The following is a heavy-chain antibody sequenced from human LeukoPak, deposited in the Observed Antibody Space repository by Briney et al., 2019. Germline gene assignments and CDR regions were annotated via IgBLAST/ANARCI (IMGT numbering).Heavy chain of an antibody. CDR1: GYTFTGYY. CDR2: INPNSGGT. CDR3: ARDPAPYGSGKGMDV. D-gene: IGHD3-10*01. Sequence: ASVKVSCKASGYTFTGYYMHWVRQAPGQGLEWMGWINPNSGGTNYAQKFQGRVTMTRDTSISTAYMELSRLRSDDTAVYYCARDPAPYGSGKGMDVWGQGTTVTVSS. J-gene: IGHJ6*02. V-gene: IGHV1-2*02.